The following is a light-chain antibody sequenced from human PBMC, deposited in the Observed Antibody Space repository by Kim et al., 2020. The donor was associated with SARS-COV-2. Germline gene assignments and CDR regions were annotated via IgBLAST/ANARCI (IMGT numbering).Light chain of an antibody. J-gene: IGKJ4*01. CDR3: QQRSNWAKLT. CDR1: QSVSSY. Sequence: SPGERATPSCRASQSVSSYLSWYQQKPGQAPRLLIYEASNRATGIPARFSGSGSGTDFTLTISSLEPEDFADYYCQQRSNWAKLTFGGGTKVDIK. CDR2: EAS. V-gene: IGKV3-11*01.